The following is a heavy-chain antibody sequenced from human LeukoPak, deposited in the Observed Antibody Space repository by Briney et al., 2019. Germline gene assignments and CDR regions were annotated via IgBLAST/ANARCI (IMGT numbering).Heavy chain of an antibody. J-gene: IGHJ4*02. CDR1: GFTFSDHY. CDR3: ARAISGSYHDY. D-gene: IGHD1-26*01. CDR2: TGDKAKSHTT. V-gene: IGHV3-72*01. Sequence: GGSLRPSCAASGFTFSDHYIDWVHQAPGKGLEWVGRTGDKAKSHTTEYAASVKGRFTISRDDSKNSLYLQMNSLKTEDTAVYYCARAISGSYHDYWGQGTLVTVSS.